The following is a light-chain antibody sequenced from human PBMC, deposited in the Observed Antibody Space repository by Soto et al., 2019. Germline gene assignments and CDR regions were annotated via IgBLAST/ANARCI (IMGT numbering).Light chain of an antibody. Sequence: QSVLTQPASVSGSPGQSITISCTGTSSDVGGYNYVSWYQQHPGKAPKLMIYEVSNRPSGVSNPFSGSKSGNTASLTISGLQAEDEADYYCSSYTSSSTPYVVGTGTKLTVL. J-gene: IGLJ1*01. CDR2: EVS. CDR3: SSYTSSSTPYV. V-gene: IGLV2-14*01. CDR1: SSDVGGYNY.